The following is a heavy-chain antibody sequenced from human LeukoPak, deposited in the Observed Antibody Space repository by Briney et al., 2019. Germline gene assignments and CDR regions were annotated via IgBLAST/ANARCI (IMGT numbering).Heavy chain of an antibody. D-gene: IGHD3-10*01. Sequence: ASVKVSCKASGYTFTSYTMHWVRQAPGQRLEWMGWINAGNGNTKYLQKFQGRVSITRDTSASTAYMELSSLRSEDTAVYYCARGLLWFGEPDLGAFDIWGQGTMVTVSS. CDR2: INAGNGNT. CDR1: GYTFTSYT. V-gene: IGHV1-3*01. J-gene: IGHJ3*02. CDR3: ARGLLWFGEPDLGAFDI.